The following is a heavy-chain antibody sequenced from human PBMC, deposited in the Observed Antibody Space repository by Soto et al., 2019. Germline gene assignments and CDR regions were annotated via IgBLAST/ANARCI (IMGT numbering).Heavy chain of an antibody. CDR3: AKHEGYCSSTTCSNFDY. D-gene: IGHD2-2*01. CDR1: GFTFTSYW. J-gene: IGHJ4*02. CDR2: IYPGDSDT. V-gene: IGHV5-51*01. Sequence: GESLKISCKASGFTFTSYWIAWVRQMPGKXLEWMGIIYPGDSDTSYSPSFQGQVTISADKSINTAYLQWSSLKASDTAMYYCAKHEGYCSSTTCSNFDYWGQGTLVTVSS.